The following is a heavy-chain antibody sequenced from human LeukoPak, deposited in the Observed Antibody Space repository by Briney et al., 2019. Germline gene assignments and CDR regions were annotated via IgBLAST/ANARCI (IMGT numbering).Heavy chain of an antibody. V-gene: IGHV3-23*01. CDR2: ISGSGGST. D-gene: IGHD2-15*01. Sequence: PGGSLRLSCAASGFTFSSYAMSWVRQAPGKGLEWVSAISGSGGSTYYADSVKGRFTISRDNSKNTLYLQMNSLRAEDTAVYYCAKAMRDTIVVVVAAKTIHWGQGTLVTVSS. CDR1: GFTFSSYA. J-gene: IGHJ4*02. CDR3: AKAMRDTIVVVVAAKTIH.